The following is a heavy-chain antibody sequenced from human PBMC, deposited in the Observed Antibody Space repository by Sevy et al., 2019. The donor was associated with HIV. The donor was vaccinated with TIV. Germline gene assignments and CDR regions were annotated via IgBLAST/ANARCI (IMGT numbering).Heavy chain of an antibody. D-gene: IGHD5-12*01. CDR3: ARAPHSGYDSDY. CDR1: GHTFTSYG. Sequence: ASVKVSCKASGHTFTSYGISWVRQAPGQGLEWMGWISAYNGNTNYAQKLQGRVTMTTDTSTSTAYMELRSLRSDDTAVYYCARAPHSGYDSDYWGQGTLVTVSS. J-gene: IGHJ4*02. CDR2: ISAYNGNT. V-gene: IGHV1-18*01.